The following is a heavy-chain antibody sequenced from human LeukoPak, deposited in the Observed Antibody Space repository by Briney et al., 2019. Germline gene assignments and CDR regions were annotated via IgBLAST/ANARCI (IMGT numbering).Heavy chain of an antibody. CDR2: IKRKSDGETT. V-gene: IGHV3-15*01. D-gene: IGHD1-14*01. CDR3: TSNPERTPDYALDV. Sequence: GGSLRLSCAASGFTFSNTWMNWVRQAPGTGLEWVGHIKRKSDGETTDYAAPVKGRFTISRDDSKNTLYLQINSLQTEDTAVYYCTSNPERTPDYALDVWGQGTTVTVSS. J-gene: IGHJ6*02. CDR1: GFTFSNTW.